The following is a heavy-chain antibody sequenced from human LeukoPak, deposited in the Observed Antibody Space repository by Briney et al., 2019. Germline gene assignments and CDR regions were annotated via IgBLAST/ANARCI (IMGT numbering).Heavy chain of an antibody. D-gene: IGHD3-22*01. CDR1: GYTFTCYY. CDR3: ARERNYYDSSGYYL. CDR2: INPNSGGT. Sequence: GASVKVSCKASGYTFTCYYMHWVRQAPGQGLEWMGWINPNSGGTNYAQKFQGRVTMTRDTSISTAYMELSRLRSDDTAVYYCARERNYYDSSGYYLWGQGTLVTVSS. V-gene: IGHV1-2*02. J-gene: IGHJ4*02.